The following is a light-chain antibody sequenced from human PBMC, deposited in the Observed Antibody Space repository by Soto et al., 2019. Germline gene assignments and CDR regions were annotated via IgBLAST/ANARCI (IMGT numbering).Light chain of an antibody. V-gene: IGKV3D-20*02. J-gene: IGKJ5*01. CDR2: GAS. Sequence: EIVLTQSPGTLSLSPGERATLSCRASQSVSSSQLAWYQQKPGQAPRLLIFGASSRAAGIPDRFSGSGSGTDFTLTITRLEPEDFAVYYCQQRSNPQVTFGQGTRLEIK. CDR1: QSVSSSQ. CDR3: QQRSNPQVT.